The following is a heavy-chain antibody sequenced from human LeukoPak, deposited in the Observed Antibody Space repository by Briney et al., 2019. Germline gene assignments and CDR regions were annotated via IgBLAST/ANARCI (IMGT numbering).Heavy chain of an antibody. D-gene: IGHD6-6*01. CDR2: ISWNSGSI. Sequence: SVRLLCGVCGYTFHDYDMHWARGAWGKGLVGVTDISWNSGSIGYADAVKGRVTISRDNAKNSLYLQMNSLRAEDTALYYCATYSSSSGHYYYGMDVGGQGPTVTVSS. CDR3: ATYSSSSGHYYYGMDV. V-gene: IGHV3-9*01. CDR1: GYTFHDYD. J-gene: IGHJ6*02.